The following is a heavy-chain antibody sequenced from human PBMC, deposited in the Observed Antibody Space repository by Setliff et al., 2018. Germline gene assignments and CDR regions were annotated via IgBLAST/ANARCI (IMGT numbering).Heavy chain of an antibody. V-gene: IGHV4-61*08. CDR1: GGSISSGDAS. J-gene: IGHJ4*02. CDR2: IFDSGNT. D-gene: IGHD2-15*01. CDR3: ASERESASRQTYFDS. Sequence: SETLSLTCAVSGGSISSGDASWSWVRQPPGKGLEWIGNIFDSGNTNYNSSLKSRVTILSDTSKNQFSLILSSVTAADTAVYYCASERESASRQTYFDSWGQGTLVTVSS.